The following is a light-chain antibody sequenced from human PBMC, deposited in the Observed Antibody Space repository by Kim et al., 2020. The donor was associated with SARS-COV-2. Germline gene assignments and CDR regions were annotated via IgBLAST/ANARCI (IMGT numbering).Light chain of an antibody. CDR2: EVS. CDR1: SSAVGTYNH. Sequence: GPSVSCSCTGTSSAVGTYNHVSWYQQPPGTAPKLMIYEVSDRPSGVPDRFSGSKSGNTASLTISGLQAEDEADYYCSSFTSSATYVFGTGTKVTVL. V-gene: IGLV2-18*02. CDR3: SSFTSSATYV. J-gene: IGLJ1*01.